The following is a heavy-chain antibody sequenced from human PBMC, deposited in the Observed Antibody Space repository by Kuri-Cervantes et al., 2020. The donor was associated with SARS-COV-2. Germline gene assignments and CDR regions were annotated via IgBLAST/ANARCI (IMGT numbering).Heavy chain of an antibody. CDR2: FDYTGST. CDR1: GGSFSGYY. J-gene: IGHJ6*03. V-gene: IGHV4-34*01. CDR3: ARAYGFLRDIYYMDV. Sequence: SQTLSLTCAVYGGSFSGYYWSWIRQPPGKGLEWIAYFDYTGSTFYNPSLRSRVTISVDTSKNQFSLKLSSVTAADTAVYYCARAYGFLRDIYYMDVWGRGTTVTVSS. D-gene: IGHD4-17*01.